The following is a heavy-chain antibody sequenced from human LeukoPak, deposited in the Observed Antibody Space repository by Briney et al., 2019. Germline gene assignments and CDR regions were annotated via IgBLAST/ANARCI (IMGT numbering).Heavy chain of an antibody. J-gene: IGHJ6*04. Sequence: GGTLRLSCAASGFTFSTYTMNWVRQAPGKGLEWVSSITSSSSYIYYADSVKGRFTISRDNAKNSLYLQMNSLRAEDTAVYYCAELGITMIGGVWGKGTTVTISS. V-gene: IGHV3-21*01. CDR2: ITSSSSYI. CDR1: GFTFSTYT. CDR3: AELGITMIGGV. D-gene: IGHD3-10*02.